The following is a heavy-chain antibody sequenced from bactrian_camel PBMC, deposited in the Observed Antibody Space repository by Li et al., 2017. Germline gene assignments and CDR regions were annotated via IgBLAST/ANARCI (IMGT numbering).Heavy chain of an antibody. D-gene: IGHD4*01. CDR2: MYADESAT. J-gene: IGHJ4*01. V-gene: IGHV3S6*01. CDR3: ATSCLGRLCLPGLWD. Sequence: VQLVESGGGSVEVGGSLRLSCVASRLTIRDKCMGWFRQLPGEERQGIASMYADESATYYHDSVKGRFTISQDNAKNTVYLQMNSLKSEDTALYYCATSCLGRLCLPGLWDWGQGTQVTVS. CDR1: RLTIRDKC.